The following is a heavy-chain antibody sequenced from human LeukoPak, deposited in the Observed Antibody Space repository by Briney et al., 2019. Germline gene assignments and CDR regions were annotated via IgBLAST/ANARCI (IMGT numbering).Heavy chain of an antibody. D-gene: IGHD2/OR15-2a*01. CDR1: GGSISSSS. Sequence: ETLSLTCTVSGGSISSSSYYWGWVRQAPGKGLEWVSYISSSSSTIYYADSVKGRFTISRDNAKNSLYLQMNSLRDEDTAVYYCARVQTTFAHYWGQGTLVTVSS. J-gene: IGHJ4*02. V-gene: IGHV3-48*02. CDR3: ARVQTTFAHY. CDR2: ISSSSSTI.